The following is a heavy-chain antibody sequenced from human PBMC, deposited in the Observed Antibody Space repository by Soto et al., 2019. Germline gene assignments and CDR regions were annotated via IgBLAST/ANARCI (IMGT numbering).Heavy chain of an antibody. CDR2: IWYDGSNK. Sequence: QVQLVESGGGVVQPGRSLRLSCAASGFTFSSYGMHWVRQAPGKGLEWLAVIWYDGSNKYYADSVKGRFTISRDNSKNTLYLQMNSLRAEDTAVYYCARARGYSGYDYYYFDYWGQGTLVTVSS. CDR1: GFTFSSYG. J-gene: IGHJ4*02. V-gene: IGHV3-33*01. CDR3: ARARGYSGYDYYYFDY. D-gene: IGHD5-12*01.